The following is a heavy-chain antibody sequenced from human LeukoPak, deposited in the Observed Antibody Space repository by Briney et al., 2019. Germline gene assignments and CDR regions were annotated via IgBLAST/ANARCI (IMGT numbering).Heavy chain of an antibody. CDR3: ARGVFAPYCSSTSCATATLDY. D-gene: IGHD2-2*01. V-gene: IGHV3-7*01. CDR2: ITQDGSEK. J-gene: IGHJ4*02. CDR1: GFTFSSYW. Sequence: PGGSLRLSCAASGFTFSSYWMSWVRQAPGKGLEWVANITQDGSEKYYVDSVKGRFTISRDNAKNSLYLQMNSLRAEDTAVYYCARGVFAPYCSSTSCATATLDYWGQGTLVTVSS.